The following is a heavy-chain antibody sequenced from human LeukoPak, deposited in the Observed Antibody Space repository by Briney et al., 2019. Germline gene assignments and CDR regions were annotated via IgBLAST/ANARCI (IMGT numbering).Heavy chain of an antibody. V-gene: IGHV4-61*02. CDR1: GGSISSGSYY. CDR2: IYTSGST. Sequence: TLSLTCTVSGGSISSGSYYWSWIRQPAGKGLEWIVRIYTSGSTNYNPSLKSRVTISVDTSKNQFSLKLSSVTAADTAVYYCARDQNSGYDFLPYWYFDLWGRGTLVTVSS. CDR3: ARDQNSGYDFLPYWYFDL. J-gene: IGHJ2*01. D-gene: IGHD5-12*01.